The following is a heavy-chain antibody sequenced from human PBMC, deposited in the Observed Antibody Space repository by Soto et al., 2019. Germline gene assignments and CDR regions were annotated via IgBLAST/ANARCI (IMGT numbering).Heavy chain of an antibody. CDR2: INPSGTTR. V-gene: IGHV1-46*01. CDR3: AKPIIARHGYYAMEV. Sequence: QVQLVQAGAEVKKPGASVKGSCKASGYTFTSFYMHWVRQAPGQGLEWMGIINPSGTTRDYAQKVQGRVPMTRDTATSTYYMELSTLSSEDTAVYYCAKPIIARHGYYAMEVWGQGTAVTVPS. J-gene: IGHJ6*02. CDR1: GYTFTSFY.